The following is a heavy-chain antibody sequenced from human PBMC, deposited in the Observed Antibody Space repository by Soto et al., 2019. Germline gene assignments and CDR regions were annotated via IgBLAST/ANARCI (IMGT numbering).Heavy chain of an antibody. J-gene: IGHJ4*02. V-gene: IGHV1-2*02. CDR3: AVGVLTGYWAFDY. CDR2: INPNSGGT. D-gene: IGHD3-9*01. Sequence: ASVKVSCKASGYTFTNYYMHWVRQAPGQGLEWMGWINPNSGGTNYAQKFQGRVTMTRDTSISTAYMELSRLRSDDTAVYYCAVGVLTGYWAFDYWGQGTLVTVSS. CDR1: GYTFTNYY.